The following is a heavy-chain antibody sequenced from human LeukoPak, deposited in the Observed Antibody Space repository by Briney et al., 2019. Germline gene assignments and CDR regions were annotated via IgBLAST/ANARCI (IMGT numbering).Heavy chain of an antibody. J-gene: IGHJ4*02. CDR1: GFTFSGHS. Sequence: GGSLRLSCAASGFTFSGHSMNWVRQAPGKGLEWVSYVSDSASSDIYYADSVKGRFTISRDNAKNSLYLQMNSLRAEDTAVYYCAGAYGDYVGGAYWGQGTLVTVSS. CDR2: VSDSASSDI. CDR3: AGAYGDYVGGAY. D-gene: IGHD4-17*01. V-gene: IGHV3-21*01.